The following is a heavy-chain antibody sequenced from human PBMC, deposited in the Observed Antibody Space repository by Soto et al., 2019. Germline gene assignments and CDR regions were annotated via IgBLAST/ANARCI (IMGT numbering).Heavy chain of an antibody. V-gene: IGHV4-59*01. Sequence: QVQLQESGPGLVKPSQTLSLSCTVSGDSITSYYWSWIRQPPGKGLEWIGYIYYSGGTSYNPSLKSRVTISVDTSTKQFSLRLNSVTAADTAVYYCARVQRLELVVDFWGQGTLVTVSS. J-gene: IGHJ4*02. CDR2: IYYSGGT. CDR3: ARVQRLELVVDF. D-gene: IGHD1-7*01. CDR1: GDSITSYY.